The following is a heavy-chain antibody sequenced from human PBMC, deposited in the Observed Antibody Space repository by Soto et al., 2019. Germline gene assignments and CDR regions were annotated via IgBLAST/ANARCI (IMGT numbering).Heavy chain of an antibody. J-gene: IGHJ4*02. V-gene: IGHV3-74*01. D-gene: IGHD2-21*02. CDR1: GFTFSSYW. Sequence: PGGSLRLSCAASGFTFSSYWMHWVRQAPGKGLMWVSRINNDGTSTIYADSVKGRFTISRDNAKSTLYLQMNSLRPEDTAVYYCATAAACNGDCYYLEPPYFDYWGQGALVTVSS. CDR2: INNDGTST. CDR3: ATAAACNGDCYYLEPPYFDY.